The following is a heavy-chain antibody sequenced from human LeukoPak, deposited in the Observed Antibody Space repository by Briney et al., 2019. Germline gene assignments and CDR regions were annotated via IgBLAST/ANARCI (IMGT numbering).Heavy chain of an antibody. V-gene: IGHV4-38-2*02. CDR1: GYSISSGYY. J-gene: IGHJ6*03. Sequence: SETLSLTCTVSGYSISSGYYWGWLRQPPGKGLEWIGSIYHSGITYYNPSLKSRVTISVDTSKNQFSLKLSSVTAADTAVYYCARRVDGSGRYRGYYYYYMDVWGKGTTVTISS. CDR2: IYHSGIT. D-gene: IGHD3-10*01. CDR3: ARRVDGSGRYRGYYYYYMDV.